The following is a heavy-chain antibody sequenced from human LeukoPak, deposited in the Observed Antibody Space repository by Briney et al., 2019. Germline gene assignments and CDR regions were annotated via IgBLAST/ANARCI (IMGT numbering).Heavy chain of an antibody. Sequence: PGRSLRLSCAASGFTFDDYAMHWVRQAPGKGLEWVSGISWNSGSIGYADSVKGRSTISRDNAKNSLYLQMNSLRAEDTALYYCAKDIGPRVSAFDYWGQGTLVTVSS. CDR3: AKDIGPRVSAFDY. CDR2: ISWNSGSI. CDR1: GFTFDDYA. D-gene: IGHD3-3*01. V-gene: IGHV3-9*01. J-gene: IGHJ4*02.